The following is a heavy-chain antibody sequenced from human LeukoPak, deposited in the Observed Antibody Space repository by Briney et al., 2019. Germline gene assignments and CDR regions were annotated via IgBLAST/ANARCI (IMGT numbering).Heavy chain of an antibody. CDR3: AKDFPHYYEVPHGMDV. D-gene: IGHD3-22*01. J-gene: IGHJ6*02. V-gene: IGHV3-11*04. CDR1: GGSISTYY. Sequence: LSLTCTVSGGSISTYYWSWIRQSPGKGLEWIAYISVRAGTIYYGDSAEGRFTISRDDAKNSLYLQMNGLRVEDTAIYYCAKDFPHYYEVPHGMDVWGQGTTVTV. CDR2: ISVRAGTI.